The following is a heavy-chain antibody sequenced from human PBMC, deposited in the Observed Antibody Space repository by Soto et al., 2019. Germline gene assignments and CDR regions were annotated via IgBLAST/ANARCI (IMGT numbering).Heavy chain of an antibody. CDR3: ARGDAGYYGMDV. Sequence: SETLSLTCAVSGGSISSGGYFWSWIRQPPGRGLEWIGYSFHSGSTSYNPPLKSRVIISVDRSKNQFSLELNSLTTADTAVYYGARGDAGYYGMDVWGQGITVTVSS. CDR1: GGSISSGGYF. J-gene: IGHJ6*02. V-gene: IGHV4-30-2*01. CDR2: SFHSGST.